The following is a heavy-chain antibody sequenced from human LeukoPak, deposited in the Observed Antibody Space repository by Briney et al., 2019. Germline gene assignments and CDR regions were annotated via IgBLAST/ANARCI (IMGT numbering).Heavy chain of an antibody. CDR2: ISWNSGSI. J-gene: IGHJ4*02. CDR3: AKDIATGNRLYYFDY. CDR1: GFTFDDYA. V-gene: IGHV3-9*01. D-gene: IGHD1-14*01. Sequence: GGSLRLSCAASGFTFDDYAMHWVRQAPGKGLEXXXXISWNSGSIGYADSVKGRFTISRDNAKNSLYLQMNSLRAEDTALYYCAKDIATGNRLYYFDYWGQGTLVTVSS.